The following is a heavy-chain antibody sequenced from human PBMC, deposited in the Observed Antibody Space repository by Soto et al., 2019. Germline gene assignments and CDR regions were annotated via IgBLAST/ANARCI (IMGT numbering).Heavy chain of an antibody. CDR2: ISSDGTTT. CDR1: GFSFRSYW. Sequence: GGSLRLSCVASGFSFRSYWMHWVRQAPGKGLVWVARISSDGTTTTYADSANGRFTVSRDNAANTLYLQMSSLRAEDTAVYYCAREYYGVLTGYYNDYWGQGTRVTVSS. V-gene: IGHV3-74*01. CDR3: AREYYGVLTGYYNDY. J-gene: IGHJ4*02. D-gene: IGHD3-9*01.